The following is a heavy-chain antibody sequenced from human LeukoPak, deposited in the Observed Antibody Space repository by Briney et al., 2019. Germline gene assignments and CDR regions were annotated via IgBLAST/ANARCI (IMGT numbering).Heavy chain of an antibody. CDR1: GYTFTGYY. Sequence: ASVKVSCKASGYTFTGYYMHWVRQAPGQGLEWMGWINPNSGGTKYTQKFQGRVSMTRDTSFNTAYMELSRLTSDDTAVYYCARDRSITEKYTGRYFHDYWGQGSLVTVSS. CDR3: ARDRSITEKYTGRYFHDY. V-gene: IGHV1-2*02. D-gene: IGHD1-26*01. CDR2: INPNSGGT. J-gene: IGHJ4*02.